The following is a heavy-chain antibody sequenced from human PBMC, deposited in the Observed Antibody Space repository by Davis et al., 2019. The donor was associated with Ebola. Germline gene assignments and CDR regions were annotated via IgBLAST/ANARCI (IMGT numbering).Heavy chain of an antibody. CDR1: GFTFSSYS. J-gene: IGHJ6*03. CDR2: ISSSSSYI. Sequence: GESLKISCAASGFTFSSYSMNWVRQAPGKGLEWVSSISSSSSYIYYADSVKGRFTISRDNAKNSLYLQMNSLRAEDTAVYYCARGTGGYMDVWGKGTTVTVSS. V-gene: IGHV3-21*01. CDR3: ARGTGGYMDV. D-gene: IGHD3-10*01.